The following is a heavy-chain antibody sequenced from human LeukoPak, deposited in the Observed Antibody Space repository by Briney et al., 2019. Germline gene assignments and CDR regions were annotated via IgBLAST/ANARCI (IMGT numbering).Heavy chain of an antibody. CDR3: ARDSKSIAAAGTWFDP. CDR1: VGTFSSYA. J-gene: IGHJ5*02. Sequence: SVEVSCKASVGTFSSYAISWVRQAPGQGLEWMGGIIPIFGTANYAQKFQGRVTITADESTSTTYMELSSLRSEDTAVYYCARDSKSIAAAGTWFDPWGQGTLVTVSS. V-gene: IGHV1-69*01. D-gene: IGHD6-13*01. CDR2: IIPIFGTA.